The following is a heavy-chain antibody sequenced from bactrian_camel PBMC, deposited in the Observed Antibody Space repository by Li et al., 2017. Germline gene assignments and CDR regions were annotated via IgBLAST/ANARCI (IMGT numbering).Heavy chain of an antibody. CDR3: AADYGLGVFGY. D-gene: IGHD5*01. J-gene: IGHJ6*01. CDR1: GFIFSDYA. Sequence: DVQLVESGGGLVQPGGSLRLSCTASGFIFSDYAMSWVRQAPGKGLEWVSIITNDRRAYYADSVKGRFTNSRDNAKNTMYLQMNSLKPEDTAVYFCAADYGLGVFGYWGQGTQVTVS. V-gene: IGHV3S10*01. CDR2: ITNDRRA.